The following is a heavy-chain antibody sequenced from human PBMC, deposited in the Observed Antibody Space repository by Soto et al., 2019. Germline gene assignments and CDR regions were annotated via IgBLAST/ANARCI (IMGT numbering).Heavy chain of an antibody. CDR3: ARARYYYDSSGYYYGPYAFDI. CDR2: IYYSGST. CDR1: GGSIISSSYY. Sequence: SETLSLTCTFSGGSIISSSYYWGWIRKPPGKGLEWIGSIYYSGSTYYNPSLKSRVTISVDTSKNQFSLKLSSVTAADTAVYYCARARYYYDSSGYYYGPYAFDIWGQGTMVTVSS. V-gene: IGHV4-39*01. J-gene: IGHJ3*02. D-gene: IGHD3-22*01.